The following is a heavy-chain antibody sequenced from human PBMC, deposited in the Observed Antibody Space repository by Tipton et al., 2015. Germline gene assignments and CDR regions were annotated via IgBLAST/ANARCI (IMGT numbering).Heavy chain of an antibody. V-gene: IGHV4-61*01. CDR2: ISFSDTT. D-gene: IGHD3-3*01. CDR3: ARDLEHGMDV. CDR1: GGSVSSGSYY. Sequence: TLSLTCTVSGGSVSSGSYYWSWIRQPPGKGLEWIGYISFSDTTHYNPSLKSRITISVDTPKNEFSLKLRSVTAADTAVYYCARDLEHGMDVWGQGTTVTVSS. J-gene: IGHJ6*02.